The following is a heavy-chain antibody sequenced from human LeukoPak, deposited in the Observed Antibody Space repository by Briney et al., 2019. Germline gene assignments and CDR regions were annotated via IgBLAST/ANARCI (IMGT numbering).Heavy chain of an antibody. V-gene: IGHV4-34*01. CDR3: ARAVRNYLDGASSYFDY. J-gene: IGHJ4*02. CDR1: SGSFNDYY. Sequence: SETLSLTCALYSGSFNDYYWSWIRQPPGKGLEWIGGIYYSGSTYYNPSLKSRVTISVDTSKNQFSLKLSSVTAADTAVYYCARAVRNYLDGASSYFDYWGQGTLVTVSS. CDR2: IYYSGST. D-gene: IGHD1-26*01.